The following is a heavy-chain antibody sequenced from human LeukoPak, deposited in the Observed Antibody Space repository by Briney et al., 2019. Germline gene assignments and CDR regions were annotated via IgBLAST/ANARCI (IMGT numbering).Heavy chain of an antibody. CDR3: ATSMGGGNIDY. V-gene: IGHV3-23*01. CDR2: ITATGSRT. CDR1: GLTFGSYT. D-gene: IGHD3-16*01. Sequence: GGSLRLSCVASGLTFGSYTMSWVRQAPGKGLGWVSGITATGSRTYYADSVKGRFTISRDSSKNTLYLQLNSPRVDDTAVYYCATSMGGGNIDYWGQGTLVTVSS. J-gene: IGHJ4*02.